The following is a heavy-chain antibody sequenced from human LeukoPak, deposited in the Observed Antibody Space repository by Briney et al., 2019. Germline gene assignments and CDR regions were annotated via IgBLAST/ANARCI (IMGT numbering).Heavy chain of an antibody. CDR2: ISGSGGST. V-gene: IGHV3-23*01. CDR1: GFTFRSYA. Sequence: PGGSLRLSCAASGFTFRSYAMSWVRQAPGKGLEWVSAISGSGGSTYHADSVKGRFTISRDNSKNTLYLQMNSLRAEDTAVYYCAKNQGDYDSGTYSSWFDPWGQGTLVTVSS. CDR3: AKNQGDYDSGTYSSWFDP. D-gene: IGHD3-22*01. J-gene: IGHJ5*02.